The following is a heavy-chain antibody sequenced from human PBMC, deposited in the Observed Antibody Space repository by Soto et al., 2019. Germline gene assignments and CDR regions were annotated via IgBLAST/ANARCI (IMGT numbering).Heavy chain of an antibody. V-gene: IGHV3-30-3*01. CDR1: GFTFDTYG. Sequence: GGSLRLSCVASGFTFDTYGIHWVRQAPGKGLQWVALISYEGSNTYYADSVRGRFTISRDNSKNTLYLQINALRPEDTGVYYCARVTPGNNLYYFSGLDVWGQGTTVTVSS. D-gene: IGHD1-1*01. CDR3: ARVTPGNNLYYFSGLDV. CDR2: ISYEGSNT. J-gene: IGHJ6*02.